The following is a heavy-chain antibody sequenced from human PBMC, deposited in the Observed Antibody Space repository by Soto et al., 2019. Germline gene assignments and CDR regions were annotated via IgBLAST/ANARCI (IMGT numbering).Heavy chain of an antibody. CDR2: INHSGST. CDR3: ARGSVLWFGEYDL. Sequence: KPSETLSLTCAVYGGSFSGYYWSWIRQPPGKGLEWIGEINHSGSTTDNPSLKSRVTISVDTSKNQFSLKLSSVTAADTAVYYCARGSVLWFGEYDLWGRGTLVTVSS. CDR1: GGSFSGYY. D-gene: IGHD3-10*01. J-gene: IGHJ2*01. V-gene: IGHV4-34*01.